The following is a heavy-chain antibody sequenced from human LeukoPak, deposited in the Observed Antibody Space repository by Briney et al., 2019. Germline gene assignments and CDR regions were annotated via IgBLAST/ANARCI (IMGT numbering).Heavy chain of an antibody. J-gene: IGHJ4*02. D-gene: IGHD3-22*01. V-gene: IGHV3-48*03. CDR1: GFTFSSYE. CDR2: ISSNGSTI. CDR3: ARDSSTLGYYDSSGYYNRHFAY. Sequence: PGGSLRLSCAASGFTFSSYEMNWVRQAPGKGLEWVAYISSNGSTIYYADSLKGRFTISRDNAKNSLYLQLNSLRADDTAVYYCARDSSTLGYYDSSGYYNRHFAYSGQGTLVSASS.